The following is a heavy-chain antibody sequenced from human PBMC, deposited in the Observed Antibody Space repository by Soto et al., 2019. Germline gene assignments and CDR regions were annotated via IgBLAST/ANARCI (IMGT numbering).Heavy chain of an antibody. V-gene: IGHV2-5*02. CDR3: ARRRDGYNDFDF. Sequence: QITLKESGPTLVKSTQTLTLTCSVSGSSLSTSGVGVGWIRQPPGKALEWLALIYWDDDKRYSPSLKNRLTITKDTSKNQVLLTVTNMGPADTAAYYCARRRDGYNDFDFWGKGTLVTASS. J-gene: IGHJ4*02. D-gene: IGHD5-12*01. CDR1: GSSLSTSGVG. CDR2: IYWDDDK.